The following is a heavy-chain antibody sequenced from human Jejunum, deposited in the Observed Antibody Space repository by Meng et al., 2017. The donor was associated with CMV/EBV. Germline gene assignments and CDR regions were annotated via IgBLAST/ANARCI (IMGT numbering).Heavy chain of an antibody. V-gene: IGHV3-23*01. CDR2: LSGSGGSI. CDR3: AKDPYYDFWNGYYTSYFDY. CDR1: LISYA. Sequence: LISYAMRWVRRAPGKGLEWVSALSGSGGSIYYADSVKGRFTISRDNSKNTLYLQMNSLRAEDTAVYYCAKDPYYDFWNGYYTSYFDYWGQGTLVTVSS. D-gene: IGHD3-3*01. J-gene: IGHJ4*02.